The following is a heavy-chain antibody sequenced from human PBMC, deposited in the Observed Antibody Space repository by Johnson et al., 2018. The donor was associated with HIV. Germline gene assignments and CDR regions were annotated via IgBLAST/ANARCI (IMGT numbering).Heavy chain of an antibody. CDR3: ARGALGDWVDAFDI. Sequence: QMPLVESGGGVVQPGRSLRLSCAASGFNFSSYGMHWVRQAPGKGLEWVAVIWYDGSNKYYADSVKGRFTISRDNSKNTLYLRMNSLRAEDKAVFYCARGALGDWVDAFDIWGQGTMVTVSS. V-gene: IGHV3-30*19. J-gene: IGHJ3*02. CDR2: IWYDGSNK. CDR1: GFNFSSYG. D-gene: IGHD3-16*01.